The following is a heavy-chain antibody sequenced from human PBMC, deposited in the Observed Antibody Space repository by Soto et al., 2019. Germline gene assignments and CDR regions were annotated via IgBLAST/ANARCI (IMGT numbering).Heavy chain of an antibody. CDR1: GFTFSSYD. CDR3: ARGGYCSSTSCYTYYYYGMDV. CDR2: IWYDGSNK. Sequence: GGSLRLSCAASGFTFSSYDMHWVRQVIGKGLEWVAVIWYDGSNKYYVDSVKGRFTISRDNSKNTLYLQMNSLRAEDTAVYYCARGGYCSSTSCYTYYYYGMDVWGQGTTVTVSS. J-gene: IGHJ6*02. D-gene: IGHD2-2*02. V-gene: IGHV3-33*08.